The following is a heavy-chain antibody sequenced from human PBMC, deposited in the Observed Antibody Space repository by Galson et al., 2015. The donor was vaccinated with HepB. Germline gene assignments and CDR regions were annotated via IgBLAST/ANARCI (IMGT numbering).Heavy chain of an antibody. V-gene: IGHV4-30-4*01. CDR3: AREVTSSHAFDI. CDR2: IYSSGST. D-gene: IGHD2-2*01. CDR1: GGSINSGDYC. J-gene: IGHJ3*02. Sequence: LSLTCTVSGGSINSGDYCWSWIRQPPGKGLEWIGYIYSSGSTYCNPSLKSRITISVDTSRNQFSLKLSSVTAADTAVYYCAREVTSSHAFDIWGQGTMVAVSS.